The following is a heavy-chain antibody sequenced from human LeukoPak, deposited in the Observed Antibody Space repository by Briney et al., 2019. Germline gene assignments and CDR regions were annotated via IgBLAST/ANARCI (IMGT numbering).Heavy chain of an antibody. CDR1: GFTLSNYG. CDR2: IRYDGSNK. V-gene: IGHV3-30*02. CDR3: AKDRVVPAAIPDY. D-gene: IGHD2-2*02. Sequence: PGGSLRLSCAASGFTLSNYGMVWVRQAPGKGLEWVAFIRYDGSNKYYADSVKGRFTISRDNSKNTLYLQMNSLRAEDTAVYYCAKDRVVPAAIPDYWGQGTLVTVSS. J-gene: IGHJ4*02.